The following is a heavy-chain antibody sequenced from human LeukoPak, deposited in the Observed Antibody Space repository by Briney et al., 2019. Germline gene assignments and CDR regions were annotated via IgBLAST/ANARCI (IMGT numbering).Heavy chain of an antibody. CDR1: GFTFSSYE. V-gene: IGHV3-48*03. D-gene: IGHD2-8*01. CDR3: ARGLKVMDY. Sequence: PGGSLRLSCAASGFTFSSYEMNWVRQAPGKGLEWVSYISSSGSTMYYADSVKGRFTISRDNAKNSLYLQMNSLRAEDTAVYYCARGLKVMDYWGQGTLVTVSS. J-gene: IGHJ4*02. CDR2: ISSSGSTM.